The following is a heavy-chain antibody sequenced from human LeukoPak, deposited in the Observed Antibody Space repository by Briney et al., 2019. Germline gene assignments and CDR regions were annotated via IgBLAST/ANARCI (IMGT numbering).Heavy chain of an antibody. CDR2: IWHDGSVL. CDR3: ARDRGQDDPIDI. J-gene: IGHJ4*02. CDR1: GFTLRSYG. Sequence: GRSLRLSCAASGFTLRSYGMHRVRQAPGEGLEWVAVIWHDGSVLDYSESVKGRFTVSRDKRKNTLYLQMDSLRVEDTAVYYCARDRGQDDPIDIWGQGTLVTVSS. V-gene: IGHV3-33*01. D-gene: IGHD3-10*01.